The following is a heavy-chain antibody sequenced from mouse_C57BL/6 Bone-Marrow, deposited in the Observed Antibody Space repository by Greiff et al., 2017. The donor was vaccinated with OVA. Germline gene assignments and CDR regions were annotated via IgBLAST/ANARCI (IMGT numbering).Heavy chain of an antibody. CDR3: ARHYYGSSYY. D-gene: IGHD1-1*01. Sequence: DVQLVESGGDLVKPGGSLKLSCAASGFTFSSYGMSWVRQTPDKRLEWVATISSGGSYTYYPDSVKGRFTISRDNAKNTLNLQMSSLKSEDTAMYYCARHYYGSSYYWGQGTTLTVSS. V-gene: IGHV5-6*01. CDR1: GFTFSSYG. J-gene: IGHJ2*01. CDR2: ISSGGSYT.